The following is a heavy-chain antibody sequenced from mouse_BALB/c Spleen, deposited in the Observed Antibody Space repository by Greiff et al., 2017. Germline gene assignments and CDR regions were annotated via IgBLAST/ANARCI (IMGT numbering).Heavy chain of an antibody. J-gene: IGHJ4*01. V-gene: IGHV1-7*01. CDR1: GYTFTSYW. D-gene: IGHD1-1*01. CDR3: ARSGGLLRDPSDY. Sequence: QVQLQQSGAELAKPGASVKMSCKASGYTFTSYWMHWVKQRPGQGLEWIGYINPSTGYTEYNQKFKDKATLTADKSSSTAYMQLSSLTSEDSAVYYCARSGGLLRDPSDYWGQGTSVTVSS. CDR2: INPSTGYT.